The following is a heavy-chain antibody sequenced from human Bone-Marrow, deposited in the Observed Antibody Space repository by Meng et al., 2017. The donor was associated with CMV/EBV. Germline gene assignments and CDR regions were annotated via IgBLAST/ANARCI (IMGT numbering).Heavy chain of an antibody. CDR3: ETKSGPAGIAGAGLFDY. CDR1: FTFSTFA. D-gene: IGHD6-13*01. CDR2: ISGSGNSP. V-gene: IGHV3-23*01. Sequence: FTFSTFAMSWVRQAPGKGLEWVSTISGSGNSPYYADSVKGRFTISRDNSKNTLYLQMNSLRAEDTAVYYCETKSGPAGIAGAGLFDYWGQGTLVTVSS. J-gene: IGHJ4*02.